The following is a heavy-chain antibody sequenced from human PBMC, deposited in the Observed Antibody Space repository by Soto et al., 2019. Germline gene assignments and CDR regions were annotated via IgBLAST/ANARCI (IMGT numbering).Heavy chain of an antibody. CDR1: GFTFDDYA. CDR2: ISWNSGSI. D-gene: IGHD3-9*01. Sequence: EVQLVESGRGLVQPGRSLRLSCAASGFTFDDYAMHWVRQAPGKGLEWVSGISWNSGSIGYADSVKGRFTISRDNAKNSLYLQMNSLRAEDTALYYCAKDTGGYFDWLFPSPLFYMDVWGKGTTVTVSS. CDR3: AKDTGGYFDWLFPSPLFYMDV. J-gene: IGHJ6*03. V-gene: IGHV3-9*01.